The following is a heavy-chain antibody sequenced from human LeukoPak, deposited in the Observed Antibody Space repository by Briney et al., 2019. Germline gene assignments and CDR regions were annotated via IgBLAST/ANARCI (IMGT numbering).Heavy chain of an antibody. D-gene: IGHD3-10*01. J-gene: IGHJ4*02. V-gene: IGHV3-23*01. CDR1: GFTFSSYA. CDR2: ISGSGGST. Sequence: GGSLRLSCAASGFTFSSYAMSWVRQAPGKGLEWVSAISGSGGSTYYADSVKGRFTISRDYSKNTLFLQMNSLRAEDTALYYCAKDQTPYGSGSYSPIDYWGQGTLVTVSS. CDR3: AKDQTPYGSGSYSPIDY.